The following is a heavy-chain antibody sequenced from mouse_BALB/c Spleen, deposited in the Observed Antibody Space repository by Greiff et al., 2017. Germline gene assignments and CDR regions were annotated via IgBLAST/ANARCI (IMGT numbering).Heavy chain of an antibody. V-gene: IGHV7-3*02. D-gene: IGHD2-4*01. CDR3: ARIYYDYDEAMDY. CDR1: GFTFTDYY. Sequence: EVQRVESGGGLVQPGGSLRLSCATSGFTFTDYYMSWVRQPPGKALEWLGFIRNKANGYTTEYSASVKGRFTISRDNSQSILYLQMNTLRAEDSATYYCARIYYDYDEAMDYWGQGTSVTVSS. CDR2: IRNKANGYTT. J-gene: IGHJ4*01.